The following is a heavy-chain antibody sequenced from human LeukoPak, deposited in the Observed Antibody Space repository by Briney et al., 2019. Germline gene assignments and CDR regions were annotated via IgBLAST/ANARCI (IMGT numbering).Heavy chain of an antibody. V-gene: IGHV3-30*04. Sequence: GGSLRLSCAASGFTFSSYAMHWVRQAPGKGLEWVAVISYDGSNKYYADSVKGRFTIPRDNSKNTLYLQMNSLRAEDTAVYYCARDRDGVDGGRPYYFDYWGQGTLVTVSS. CDR3: ARDRDGVDGGRPYYFDY. CDR1: GFTFSSYA. CDR2: ISYDGSNK. J-gene: IGHJ4*02. D-gene: IGHD4-23*01.